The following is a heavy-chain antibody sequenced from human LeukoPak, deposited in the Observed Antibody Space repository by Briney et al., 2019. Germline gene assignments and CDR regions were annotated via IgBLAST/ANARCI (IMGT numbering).Heavy chain of an antibody. CDR2: MNPNSGNT. Sequence: ASVKVSCKASGYTFTSYDINWVRQATGQGLEWMGWMNPNSGNTGYAQKFQGRVTITRNTSISTAYMELSSLRSEDTAVYYCAKGSTYYYDSTWFDPWGQGTLVTVSS. CDR1: GYTFTSYD. CDR3: AKGSTYYYDSTWFDP. V-gene: IGHV1-8*03. J-gene: IGHJ5*02. D-gene: IGHD3-22*01.